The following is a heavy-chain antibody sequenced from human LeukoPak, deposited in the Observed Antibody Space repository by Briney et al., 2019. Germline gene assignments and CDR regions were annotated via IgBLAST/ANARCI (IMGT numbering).Heavy chain of an antibody. CDR2: ISAYNGNT. Sequence: ASVKVSCKASGYTFTNYGISWVRQAPGQGLEWMGWISAYNGNTNYAQKLQGRVTMTTDTSTSTAYMELRSLRSDDTAVYYCARDPPTVTTSHYYYYGMDVWGQGTTVTVSS. D-gene: IGHD4-17*01. V-gene: IGHV1-18*01. J-gene: IGHJ6*02. CDR1: GYTFTNYG. CDR3: ARDPPTVTTSHYYYYGMDV.